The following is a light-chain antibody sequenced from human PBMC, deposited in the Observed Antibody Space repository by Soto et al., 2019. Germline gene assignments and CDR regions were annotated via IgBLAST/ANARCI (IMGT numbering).Light chain of an antibody. CDR2: GAT. J-gene: IGKJ2*01. V-gene: IGKV3-20*01. CDR3: QQYGSAPYT. CDR1: QSVSSSY. Sequence: EIVLTQSPGTLSLSPGERATLSCRASQSVSSSYLAWYQQKPGQAPRLLIYGATSRATGIPDRSRGSGSGTDLTLTVSRLEPEDLAVYYCQQYGSAPYTFGQGTKLEIK.